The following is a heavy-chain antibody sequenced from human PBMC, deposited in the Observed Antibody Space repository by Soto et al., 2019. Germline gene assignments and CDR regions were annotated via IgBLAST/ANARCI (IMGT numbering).Heavy chain of an antibody. Sequence: PWWSLRLSCSASVFTCSSYGMHWFRQAPGKGLEWVAVISYDGSNKYYADSVKGRFTISRDNSKNTLYLQMNSLRAEDTAVYYCAKTGEGAAGAFDIWGQGTMVTVSS. D-gene: IGHD6-13*01. V-gene: IGHV3-30*18. CDR1: VFTCSSYG. J-gene: IGHJ3*02. CDR3: AKTGEGAAGAFDI. CDR2: ISYDGSNK.